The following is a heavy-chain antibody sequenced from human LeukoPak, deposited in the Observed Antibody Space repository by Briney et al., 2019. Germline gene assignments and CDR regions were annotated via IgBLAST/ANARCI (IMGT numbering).Heavy chain of an antibody. CDR1: GFTFSSYG. CDR2: IRYDGSNK. CDR3: AKSGSIVGAIGVDY. J-gene: IGHJ4*02. D-gene: IGHD1-26*01. Sequence: PGGSLRLYCAASGFTFSSYGMHWVRQAPGKGLEWVAFIRYDGSNKYYADSVKGRFTISRDNSKNTLYLQMNSLRAEDTAVYYCAKSGSIVGAIGVDYWGQGNLVTVSS. V-gene: IGHV3-30*02.